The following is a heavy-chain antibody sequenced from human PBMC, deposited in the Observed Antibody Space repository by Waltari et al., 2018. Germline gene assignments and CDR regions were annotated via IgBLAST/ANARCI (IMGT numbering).Heavy chain of an antibody. D-gene: IGHD3-22*01. V-gene: IGHV4-34*01. CDR2: INHSGST. CDR3: ARHPVNYYDSSGYYYHAFDI. J-gene: IGHJ3*02. Sequence: QVQLQQWGAGLLKSSETLSLTCAVYGGSFSGYYWSWIRRPPGKGLEWIGEINHSGSTNSTPSLKSRVTRSVDTSKNQFSLKLSSVTAADTAVYYCARHPVNYYDSSGYYYHAFDIWGQGTMVTVSS. CDR1: GGSFSGYY.